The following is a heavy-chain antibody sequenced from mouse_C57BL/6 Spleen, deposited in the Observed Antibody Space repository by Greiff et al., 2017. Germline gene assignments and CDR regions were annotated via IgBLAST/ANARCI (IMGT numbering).Heavy chain of an antibody. CDR1: GYSITSGYD. CDR2: ISYSGST. Sequence: VQLKESGPGMVKPSQSLSLTCTVTGYSITSGYDWHWIRHFPGNKLEWMGYISYSGSTNYNPSLKSRISITHDTSKNHFFLKLNSVTTADTATYYCARGSPYYYGSSNWYFDVWGTGTTVTVSS. J-gene: IGHJ1*03. V-gene: IGHV3-1*01. CDR3: ARGSPYYYGSSNWYFDV. D-gene: IGHD1-1*01.